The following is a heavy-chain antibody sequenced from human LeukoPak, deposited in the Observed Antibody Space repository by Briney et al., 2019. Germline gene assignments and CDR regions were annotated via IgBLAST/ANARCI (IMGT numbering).Heavy chain of an antibody. J-gene: IGHJ4*02. CDR3: AREPTLAVVPAAADY. Sequence: PGGSLRLSCAASGFTFDDYGMSWVRQAPGKGLEWVSGINWNGGSTGYADSVKGRFTISRDNAKKSLYLQMNSLRAEDTAVYYCAREPTLAVVPAAADYWGQGTLVTVSS. CDR2: INWNGGST. V-gene: IGHV3-20*04. D-gene: IGHD2-2*01. CDR1: GFTFDDYG.